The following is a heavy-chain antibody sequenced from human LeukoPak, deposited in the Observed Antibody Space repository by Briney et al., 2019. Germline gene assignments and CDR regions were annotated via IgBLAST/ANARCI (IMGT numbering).Heavy chain of an antibody. CDR3: SSGYHTGHYYYGMDV. Sequence: ASVKVSCKASGYTLTSYYMHWVRQAPGQGLEWMGIINPSGGSTSYAQKFQGRVTMTRDTSTSTVYMELSSLRSEDTAVYYCSSGYHTGHYYYGMDVWGQGTTVTVSS. V-gene: IGHV1-46*03. D-gene: IGHD3-22*01. CDR1: GYTLTSYY. CDR2: INPSGGST. J-gene: IGHJ6*02.